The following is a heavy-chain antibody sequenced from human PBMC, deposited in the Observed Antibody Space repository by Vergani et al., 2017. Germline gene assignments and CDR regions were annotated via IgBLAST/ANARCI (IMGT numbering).Heavy chain of an antibody. CDR2: IYPADSYT. CDR1: EYSFGNNW. D-gene: IGHD3-16*01. V-gene: IGHV5-51*01. CDR3: AIHTAYTDS. Sequence: EVELVQSGPEMRKPGESLKISCKGSEYSFGNNWIGWVRQMPGQGLEWMGIIYPADSYTRYSPSFQGQVTISADKSISTAFLQWDSLKASDTALYYCAIHTAYTDSWGQGTLVTVSS. J-gene: IGHJ4*02.